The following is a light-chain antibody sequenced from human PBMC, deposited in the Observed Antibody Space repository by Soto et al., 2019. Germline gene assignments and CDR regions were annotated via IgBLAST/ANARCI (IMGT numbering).Light chain of an antibody. J-gene: IGLJ1*01. Sequence: QSALTQPASVSGSPGQSITISCTGTSSDVGSSNLVSWNQQHPGKAPKLMIYEGSKRPSGVSDRFYGSKSGNTASLTISGLQAEDEADYYCFSYSGSSIYVFGTGTKVTVL. V-gene: IGLV2-23*01. CDR3: FSYSGSSIYV. CDR1: SSDVGSSNL. CDR2: EGS.